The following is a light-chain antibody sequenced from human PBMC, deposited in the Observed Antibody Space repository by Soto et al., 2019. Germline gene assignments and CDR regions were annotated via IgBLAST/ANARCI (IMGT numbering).Light chain of an antibody. V-gene: IGKV3-20*01. Sequence: EIVLTQSPGTLSLSPGERATLSCRASQSLSSTYLAWYQQKPGQAPRLLIYGASHRATGIPDRFSGSESGTDFTLTINRLEPEDFVVYYCQQYGSSPLTFGQGTKVEIK. CDR2: GAS. CDR3: QQYGSSPLT. J-gene: IGKJ1*01. CDR1: QSLSSTY.